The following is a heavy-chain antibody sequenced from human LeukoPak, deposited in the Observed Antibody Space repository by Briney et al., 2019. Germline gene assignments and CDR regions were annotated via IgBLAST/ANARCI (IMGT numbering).Heavy chain of an antibody. CDR2: IYYSGST. CDR3: ARGVRIVLGSDWFDP. CDR1: GGSISSYY. D-gene: IGHD2/OR15-2a*01. Sequence: PSETLSLTRTVSGGSISSYYWSWIRQPPGKGLEWIGYIYYSGSTNYNSSLKSRVTISVDTSKNQFSLKLSSVTAADTAVYYCARGVRIVLGSDWFDPWGQGTLVTVSS. J-gene: IGHJ5*02. V-gene: IGHV4-59*01.